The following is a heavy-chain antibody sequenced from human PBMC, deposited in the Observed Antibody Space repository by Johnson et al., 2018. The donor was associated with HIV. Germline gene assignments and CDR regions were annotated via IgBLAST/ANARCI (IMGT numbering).Heavy chain of an antibody. D-gene: IGHD3-22*01. CDR3: ARDLGDDSSGSDAFDI. CDR2: INWNGGST. V-gene: IGHV3-20*04. Sequence: EQLVESGGGVVRPGGSLRLSCAASGFTFDDYGMSWVRQAPGKGLEWVSGINWNGGSTGYADSVKGRFTISRDNAKNSLYLQMNSLRAEDTALYYCARDLGDDSSGSDAFDIWGQGTMVTVSS. J-gene: IGHJ3*02. CDR1: GFTFDDYG.